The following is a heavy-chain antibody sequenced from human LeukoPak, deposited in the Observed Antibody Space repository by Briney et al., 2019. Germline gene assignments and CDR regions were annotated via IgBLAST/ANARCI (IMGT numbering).Heavy chain of an antibody. CDR3: ARARTMVRGVSVRELTSPKLIYYYYYMDV. D-gene: IGHD3-10*01. V-gene: IGHV1-69*06. CDR1: GGTFSSYA. J-gene: IGHJ6*03. Sequence: ASVKVSCKASGGTFSSYAISWVRQAPGQGLEWMGGIIPIFGTANYAQKFQGRVTITADKSTSTAYMELSSLRSEDTAVYYCARARTMVRGVSVRELTSPKLIYYYYYMDVWGKGTTVTVSS. CDR2: IIPIFGTA.